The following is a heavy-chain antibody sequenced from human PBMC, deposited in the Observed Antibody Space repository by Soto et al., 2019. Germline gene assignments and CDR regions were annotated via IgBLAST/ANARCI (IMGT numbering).Heavy chain of an antibody. J-gene: IGHJ4*02. CDR3: ARDGPPTDY. Sequence: QVQLVQSGAEVKKPGASVKVSCKASGYTFSSYHISWVRQAPGQGLEWMGWISAYNGNTNYAQKRQGRVTRTTDTSTSTAYMALRGLRSDDTAVYYCARDGPPTDYWGQGTLVTVSS. CDR1: GYTFSSYH. V-gene: IGHV1-18*01. CDR2: ISAYNGNT.